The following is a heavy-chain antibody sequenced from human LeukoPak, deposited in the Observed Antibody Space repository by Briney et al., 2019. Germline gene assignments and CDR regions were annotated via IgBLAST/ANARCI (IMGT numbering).Heavy chain of an antibody. V-gene: IGHV4-30-4*01. CDR1: GDSINSGDHY. J-gene: IGHJ4*02. Sequence: PSQTLSLTCTVSGDSINSGDHYWSWIRQPPGKGLEWIGYIHYRGSTYYNPSLKSRVIISGDMSKNQFSLSLNSLTAADSAVYYCARAAAGTNTYYYFDYWGQGTPVTVSS. D-gene: IGHD5-12*01. CDR3: ARAAAGTNTYYYFDY. CDR2: IHYRGST.